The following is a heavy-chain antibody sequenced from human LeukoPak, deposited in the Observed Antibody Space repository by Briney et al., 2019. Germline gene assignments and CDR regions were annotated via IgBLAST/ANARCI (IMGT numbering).Heavy chain of an antibody. CDR1: GGSISSSSYY. D-gene: IGHD6-13*01. Sequence: SETLSLTCTVSGGSISSSSYYWGWIRQPPGKGLEWIGSIYYSGSTYYNPSLKSRVTISVDTSKNQFSLKLSSVTAADTAVYYCARHHGNRYSSSWYRETYTVLYFDYWGQGTLVTVSS. CDR2: IYYSGST. CDR3: ARHHGNRYSSSWYRETYTVLYFDY. V-gene: IGHV4-39*01. J-gene: IGHJ4*02.